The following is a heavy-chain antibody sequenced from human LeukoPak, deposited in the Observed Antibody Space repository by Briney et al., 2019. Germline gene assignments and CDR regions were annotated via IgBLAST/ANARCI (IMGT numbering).Heavy chain of an antibody. Sequence: ASVTVSCKASGYTFTSYDINWVRQAPGQGLEWMGWMNPNSGNTVYAQKFQGRVTMTRNTSISTAYMELSSLRSEDTAVYYCARQPSGSYSSWGQGTLVTVSS. CDR3: ARQPSGSYSS. D-gene: IGHD1-26*01. CDR2: MNPNSGNT. CDR1: GYTFTSYD. V-gene: IGHV1-8*01. J-gene: IGHJ5*02.